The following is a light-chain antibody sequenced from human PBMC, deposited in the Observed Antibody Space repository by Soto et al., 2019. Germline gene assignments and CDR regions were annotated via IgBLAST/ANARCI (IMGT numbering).Light chain of an antibody. J-gene: IGKJ4*01. CDR3: KQYGSTPLT. CDR2: DAS. Sequence: EIVLTQSPDTLSLSPGERATLSCRASQSVRSNYLAWYQQKPGQAPRFLIYDASSRATGIPDRFSGSGSGTDFTLTISRLEPEYFAVYYCKQYGSTPLTFGGGTKV. V-gene: IGKV3-20*01. CDR1: QSVRSNY.